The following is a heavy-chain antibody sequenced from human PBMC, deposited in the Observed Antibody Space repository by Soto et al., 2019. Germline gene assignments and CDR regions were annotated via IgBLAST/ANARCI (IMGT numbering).Heavy chain of an antibody. CDR3: ARRIEYCGGDCYSGGWFDP. J-gene: IGHJ5*02. Sequence: QVQLVQSGAEVKKPGSSVQVSCKASGGTFSSYAISWVRQTPGQGLEWMGGIIPIFGTANYAQKFQGRVTITADESTGTAYMELSSLRSEDTAVYYCARRIEYCGGDCYSGGWFDPWGQGTMVPVSS. CDR2: IIPIFGTA. V-gene: IGHV1-69*01. D-gene: IGHD2-21*02. CDR1: GGTFSSYA.